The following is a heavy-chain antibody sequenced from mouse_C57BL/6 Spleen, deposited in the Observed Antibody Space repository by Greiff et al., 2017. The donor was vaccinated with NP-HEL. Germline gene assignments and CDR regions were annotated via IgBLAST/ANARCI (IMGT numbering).Heavy chain of an antibody. CDR1: GYTFTDYY. D-gene: IGHD2-4*01. Sequence: VQLQQSGPELVKPGASVKISCKASGYTFTDYYMNWVKQSHGKSLEWIGDINPNNGGTSYNQKFKGKATLTVDKSSSTAYMELRSLTSEDSAVYYCARLGFYDYEVAYWGQGTLVTVSA. J-gene: IGHJ3*01. CDR2: INPNNGGT. V-gene: IGHV1-26*01. CDR3: ARLGFYDYEVAY.